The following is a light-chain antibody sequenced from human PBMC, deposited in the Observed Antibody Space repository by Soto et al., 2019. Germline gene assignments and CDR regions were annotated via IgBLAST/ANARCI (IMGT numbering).Light chain of an antibody. Sequence: DIQMTQSPSSLSASVGYRVTITCRASQSMSSYLNWYQQKPGKAPKLLIYAASSLQRGVPSRFSGGVAETDFTLNISSLQTEDFATYYCQQSYSTPRFTFGPGNKVDIK. V-gene: IGKV1-39*01. CDR1: QSMSSY. J-gene: IGKJ3*01. CDR3: QQSYSTPRFT. CDR2: AAS.